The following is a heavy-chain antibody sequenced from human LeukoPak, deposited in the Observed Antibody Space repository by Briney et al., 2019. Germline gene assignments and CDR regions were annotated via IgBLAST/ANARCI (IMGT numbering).Heavy chain of an antibody. J-gene: IGHJ5*02. Sequence: GGSLRLSCAASGFTFSSYGMHWVRQAPGKGLEWVAFIRYDGSNKYYADSVKGRFTISRDNSKNTLYLQMNSLGAEDTAVYYCAKARAVAGHGRDNWFDPWGQGTLVTVSS. CDR3: AKARAVAGHGRDNWFDP. V-gene: IGHV3-30*02. CDR2: IRYDGSNK. D-gene: IGHD6-19*01. CDR1: GFTFSSYG.